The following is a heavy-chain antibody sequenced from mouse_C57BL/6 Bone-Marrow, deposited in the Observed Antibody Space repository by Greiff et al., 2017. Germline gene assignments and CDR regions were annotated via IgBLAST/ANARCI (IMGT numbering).Heavy chain of an antibody. V-gene: IGHV1-50*01. Sequence: QVQLQQPGAELVKPGASVKLSCKASGYTFTSYWMQWVKQRPGQGLEWIGEIDPSDSYTNYNQKFKGKATLTVDPSSRTAYMQLSSLTSDDSAVYYCARGGYYYFDYWGQGTTLTVSS. CDR2: IDPSDSYT. CDR3: ARGGYYYFDY. CDR1: GYTFTSYW. J-gene: IGHJ2*01. D-gene: IGHD2-3*01.